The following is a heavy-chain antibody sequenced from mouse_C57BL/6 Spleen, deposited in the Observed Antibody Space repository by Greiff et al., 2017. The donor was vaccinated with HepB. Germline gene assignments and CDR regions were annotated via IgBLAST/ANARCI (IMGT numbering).Heavy chain of an antibody. Sequence: ESGPGLVKPSQSLSLTCSVTGYSITSCYYWNWIRQFPGNKLEWMGYISYDGSNNYNPPLKNRISITRDTSKNQFFLKLNSLTTEDTATYYCARGYYYGSSYRDYWYFDVWGTGTTVTVSS. D-gene: IGHD1-1*01. CDR1: GYSITSCYY. CDR2: ISYDGSN. V-gene: IGHV3-6*01. CDR3: ARGYYYGSSYRDYWYFDV. J-gene: IGHJ1*03.